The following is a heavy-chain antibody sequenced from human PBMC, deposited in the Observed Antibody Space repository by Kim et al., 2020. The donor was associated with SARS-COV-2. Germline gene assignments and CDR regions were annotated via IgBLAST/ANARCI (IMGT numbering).Heavy chain of an antibody. V-gene: IGHV3-23*01. Sequence: GGSLRLSCAASGFTFRKYAMSWVRQAPGKGLEWVSLISGGGGSPYYADSVKGRFTISRDNSKNTLYLQMNGLRADDTAVYYCATDGDYNNPYFDCWGQGTLVTVSS. CDR1: GFTFRKYA. CDR3: ATDGDYNNPYFDC. CDR2: ISGGGGSP. D-gene: IGHD4-4*01. J-gene: IGHJ4*02.